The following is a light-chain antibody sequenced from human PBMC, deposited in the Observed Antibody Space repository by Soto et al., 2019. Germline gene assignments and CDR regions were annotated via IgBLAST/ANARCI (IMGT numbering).Light chain of an antibody. V-gene: IGKV3-15*01. CDR3: QQYNNWPGT. CDR2: AAS. CDR1: QSFSSK. Sequence: EIVLTQSPGTLSVSPGERATISCRASQSFSSKLAWYQQKPGKAPRLLFYAASTGATGIPARFSGSGSETEFTLSISSLQSEDFAVYYCQQYNNWPGTFGQGTKVEIK. J-gene: IGKJ1*01.